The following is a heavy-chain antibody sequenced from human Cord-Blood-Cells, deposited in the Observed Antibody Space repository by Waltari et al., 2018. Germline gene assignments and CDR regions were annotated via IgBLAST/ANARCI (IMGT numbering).Heavy chain of an antibody. CDR1: GGSISSYY. D-gene: IGHD6-13*01. J-gene: IGHJ2*01. V-gene: IGHV4-59*08. Sequence: QVQLQESGPGLVKPSETLSLTCTVSGGSISSYYWSWIRQPPGKGLEWIGYIYYSGSTNYNPSLKSRVTISVDTSKNQFSLKLSSVTAADTAVYYCTRHRSTANNWYFDLWGRGTLVTVSS. CDR2: IYYSGST. CDR3: TRHRSTANNWYFDL.